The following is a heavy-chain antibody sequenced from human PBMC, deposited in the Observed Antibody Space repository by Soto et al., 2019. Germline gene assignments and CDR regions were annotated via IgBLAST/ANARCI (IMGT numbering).Heavy chain of an antibody. CDR3: AREAVLRFPKTKPNWVEP. Sequence: QVQLVQSGAEVKKPGSSVKVSCKASGGTFSSYAISWVRQAPGQGLAWMGGIIPIFGTANYAQKLQGRVTITAEQYTSTDYMELRRLRSEDTAVYYCAREAVLRFPKTKPNWVEPWGQGTLVTVSA. J-gene: IGHJ5*02. CDR2: IIPIFGTA. CDR1: GGTFSSYA. D-gene: IGHD3-16*01. V-gene: IGHV1-69*01.